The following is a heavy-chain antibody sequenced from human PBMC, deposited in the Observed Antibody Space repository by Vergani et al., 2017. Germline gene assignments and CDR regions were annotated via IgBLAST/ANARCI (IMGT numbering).Heavy chain of an antibody. CDR3: ASGKYYSDSTAHFRGRYFDV. CDR1: GDSIISRSYY. J-gene: IGHJ2*01. Sequence: QMQLQESGPGLVKASETLSLTCTVSGDSIISRSYYWGWIRQPPAKGLEWIGSIYNSGNGDSSSSLKSRVTISADTSKNQFSLRLTSVTSADTAVYYCASGKYYSDSTAHFRGRYFDVWGRGTLVTVRS. D-gene: IGHD3-16*01. CDR2: IYNSGNG. V-gene: IGHV4-39*01.